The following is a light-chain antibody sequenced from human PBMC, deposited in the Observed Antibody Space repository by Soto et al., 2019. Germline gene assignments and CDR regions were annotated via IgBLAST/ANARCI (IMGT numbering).Light chain of an antibody. CDR1: QSISNW. J-gene: IGKJ1*01. V-gene: IGKV1-5*03. CDR2: KAS. CDR3: QHYNSYSEA. Sequence: DINMTQSPSPLPASVGDRVTITCRASQSISNWLAWYQQKPGKAPKLLIYKASTLKSGVPSRFSGSGSGTEFTLTISSLQPDDFATYYCQHYNSYSEAFGQGTKVDI.